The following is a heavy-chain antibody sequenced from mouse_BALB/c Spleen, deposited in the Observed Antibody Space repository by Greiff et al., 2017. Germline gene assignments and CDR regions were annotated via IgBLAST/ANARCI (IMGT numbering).Heavy chain of an antibody. J-gene: IGHJ4*01. D-gene: IGHD2-1*01. CDR1: GYTFTSYW. Sequence: QVQLQQPGAELVRPGASVKLSCKASGYTFTSYWINWVKQRPGQGLEWIGNIYPSDSYTNYNQKFKDKATLTVDKSSSTAYMQLSSPTSEDSAVYYCTRGNSDYYAMDYWGQGTSVTVSS. V-gene: IGHV1-69*02. CDR3: TRGNSDYYAMDY. CDR2: IYPSDSYT.